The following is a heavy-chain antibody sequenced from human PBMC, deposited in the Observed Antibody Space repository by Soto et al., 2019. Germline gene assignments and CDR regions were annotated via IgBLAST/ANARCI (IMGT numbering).Heavy chain of an antibody. Sequence: QVQLVQSGAEVKKPGSSVKVSCKASGGTFSSYAISWVRQAPGQGLKWMGGIIPIFGTANYAQTFQGRVTITSDESTSTAYIALSSLRSEYTAVYYCASARPTFGVVILNWFDPWGQGTLVTVSS. CDR1: GGTFSSYA. CDR3: ASARPTFGVVILNWFDP. J-gene: IGHJ5*02. D-gene: IGHD3-3*01. V-gene: IGHV1-69*05. CDR2: IIPIFGTA.